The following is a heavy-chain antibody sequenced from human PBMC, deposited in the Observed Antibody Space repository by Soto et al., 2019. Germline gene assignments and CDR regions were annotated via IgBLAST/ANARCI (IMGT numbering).Heavy chain of an antibody. Sequence: PSETLSLTCTVSGGSISSGDYYWSWIRQPPGKGLEWIGYIYYSGSTYYNPSLKSRVTISVDTSKNQFSLKLSSVTAADTAVYYCARDLCGGDCPASSYWYFDLWGRGTLVTVSS. CDR2: IYYSGST. CDR3: ARDLCGGDCPASSYWYFDL. D-gene: IGHD2-21*02. V-gene: IGHV4-30-4*01. CDR1: GGSISSGDYY. J-gene: IGHJ2*01.